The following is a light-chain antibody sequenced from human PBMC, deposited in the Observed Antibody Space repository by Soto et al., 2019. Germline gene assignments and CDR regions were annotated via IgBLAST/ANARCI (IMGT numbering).Light chain of an antibody. J-gene: IGKJ4*01. V-gene: IGKV3-20*01. CDR2: GAS. CDR3: QQYGSTPLT. Sequence: EIVLTQSPGTVSLSPGERATLSCRASQSVSSSYLAWYQQKPGQAPGLLIFGASHRATGIPDRFSDRGCGTAYTPTISRLEPEEFAVYYCQQYGSTPLTFGGRTKVEIK. CDR1: QSVSSSY.